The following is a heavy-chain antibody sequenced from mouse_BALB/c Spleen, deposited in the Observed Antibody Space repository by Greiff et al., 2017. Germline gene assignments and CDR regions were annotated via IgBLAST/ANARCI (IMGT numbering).Heavy chain of an antibody. Sequence: EVKLQESGPGLVKPSQSLSLTCSVTGYSITSGYYWNWLRQFPGNKLEWMGYISYDGSNNYNPSHKNRISITRDTSKNQFFLKLNSVTTEDTATYYCASEGGGYGNYGGFAYWGQGTLVTVSA. CDR2: ISYDGSN. V-gene: IGHV3-6*02. CDR1: GYSITSGYY. J-gene: IGHJ3*01. D-gene: IGHD2-1*01. CDR3: ASEGGGYGNYGGFAY.